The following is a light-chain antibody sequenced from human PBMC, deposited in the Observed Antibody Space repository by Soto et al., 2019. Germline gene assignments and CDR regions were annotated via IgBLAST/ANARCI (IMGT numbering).Light chain of an antibody. CDR3: KKRRDWQLT. CDR1: KSVSSAN. Sequence: EIVLTQSPGTLSLSPGESATLSCRASKSVSSANFGWYRQKSGQDPSALIYGASSRATGVTGRLSGSGSGADFTLTIRSLEPEDVAIYYCKKRRDWQLTFGGGTTGDIK. V-gene: IGKV3D-20*02. CDR2: GAS. J-gene: IGKJ4*01.